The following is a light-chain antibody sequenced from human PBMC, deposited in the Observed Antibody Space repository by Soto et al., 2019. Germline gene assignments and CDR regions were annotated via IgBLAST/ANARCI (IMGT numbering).Light chain of an antibody. V-gene: IGKV3-20*01. CDR1: QSVSSSY. CDR3: QQCGRSPPT. Sequence: IVLTQSPGTLSLSPGEGTTLSCRASQSVSSSYLVWYQQKPGQAPRLLMSAASSRAPGVPDRFSGRGSGRDFTLTISRLEPEDFAVYYCQQCGRSPPTFGHGTKVEI. J-gene: IGKJ1*01. CDR2: AAS.